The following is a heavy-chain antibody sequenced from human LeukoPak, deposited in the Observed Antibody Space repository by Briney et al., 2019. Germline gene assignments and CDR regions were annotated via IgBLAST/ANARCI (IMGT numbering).Heavy chain of an antibody. J-gene: IGHJ4*02. CDR1: GFTFSSYA. Sequence: GGSLRLSCAASGFTFSSYAMPWVRQAPGKGLEWVAVISYDGSNKYYADSVKGRFTTSRDNSKNTLYLQMNSLRAEDTAVYYCARDWDSYYGEHGDYWGQGTLVTVSS. CDR3: ARDWDSYYGEHGDY. D-gene: IGHD4-17*01. V-gene: IGHV3-30-3*01. CDR2: ISYDGSNK.